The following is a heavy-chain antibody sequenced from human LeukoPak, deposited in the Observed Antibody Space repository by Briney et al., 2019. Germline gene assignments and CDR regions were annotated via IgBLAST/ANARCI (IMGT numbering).Heavy chain of an antibody. CDR2: IYHSGST. CDR3: AREIPGELNAFDI. J-gene: IGHJ3*02. Sequence: SETLSLTCAVSGGSISSSNWWSWVRQPPGKGLEWIGEIYHSGSTNYNPSLKSRVTISVDKSKNQFSLKLSSVTAADTAVYYCAREIPGELNAFDIWGQGTMVTVSS. V-gene: IGHV4-4*02. D-gene: IGHD4-17*01. CDR1: GGSISSSNW.